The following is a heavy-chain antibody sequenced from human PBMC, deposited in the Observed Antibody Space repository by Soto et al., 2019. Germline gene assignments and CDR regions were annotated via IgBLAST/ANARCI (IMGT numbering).Heavy chain of an antibody. CDR1: DDSISSYY. CDR2: IYYSGST. Sequence: SETLSLTCTVADDSISSYYWSWIRQPPGKGLEWIGYIYYSGSTNYNPSLKSRVTISLDTSKNQFSLKLSSATAADTAVYYCAREGRRDGYNGWFDPWGQGTLVTVSS. CDR3: AREGRRDGYNGWFDP. V-gene: IGHV4-59*01. J-gene: IGHJ5*02. D-gene: IGHD5-12*01.